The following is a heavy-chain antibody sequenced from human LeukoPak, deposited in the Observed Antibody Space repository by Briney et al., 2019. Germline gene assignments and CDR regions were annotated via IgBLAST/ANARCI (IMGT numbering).Heavy chain of an antibody. CDR1: GFTFSSYA. J-gene: IGHJ4*02. CDR2: ISYDGSNK. Sequence: RSGGSLRLSCAASGFTFSSYAMHWVXQAPGXGLEWVAVISYDGSNKYYADSVKGRFTISRDNSKNTLYLQMNSLRAEDTAVYYCASGIAVAGSSFDYWGQGTLVTVSS. CDR3: ASGIAVAGSSFDY. V-gene: IGHV3-30-3*01. D-gene: IGHD6-19*01.